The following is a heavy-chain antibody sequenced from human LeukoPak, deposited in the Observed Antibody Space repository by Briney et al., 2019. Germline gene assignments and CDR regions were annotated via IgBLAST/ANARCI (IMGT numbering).Heavy chain of an antibody. Sequence: SETLSLTCTVSGGSISSSSYYWGRIRQPPGKGLEWIGSIYYSGSTYYNPSLKSRVTISVDTSKNQFSLKLSSVTAADTAVYYCARGRKSSSTPYFDYWGQGTLVTVSS. J-gene: IGHJ4*02. V-gene: IGHV4-39*01. D-gene: IGHD6-6*01. CDR1: GGSISSSSYY. CDR3: ARGRKSSSTPYFDY. CDR2: IYYSGST.